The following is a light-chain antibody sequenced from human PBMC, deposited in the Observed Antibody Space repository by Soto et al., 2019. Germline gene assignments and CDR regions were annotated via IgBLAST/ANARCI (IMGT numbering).Light chain of an antibody. Sequence: IVLTLALGTASFSPGKRATVACRASQSVSSNLAWYQQKPGQAPRLLIFDASYRATGIPARFSGSGSGTDLTLTITSLAPEDFAVYYCQQRGSWPATFGPGTKVDIK. CDR3: QQRGSWPAT. J-gene: IGKJ3*01. V-gene: IGKV3-11*01. CDR2: DAS. CDR1: QSVSSN.